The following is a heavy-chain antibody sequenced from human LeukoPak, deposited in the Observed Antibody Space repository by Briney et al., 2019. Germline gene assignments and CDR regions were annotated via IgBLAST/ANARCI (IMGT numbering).Heavy chain of an antibody. Sequence: SETLSLTCAVSGGSFSGYYWSWIRQPPGKGLEWIGEINHSGSTNYNPSLKSRVTISVDTSKNQFSLKLSSVTAADTAVYYCARGMIVIDYWGQGTLVTVPS. D-gene: IGHD3-22*01. CDR1: GGSFSGYY. V-gene: IGHV4-34*01. J-gene: IGHJ4*02. CDR2: INHSGST. CDR3: ARGMIVIDY.